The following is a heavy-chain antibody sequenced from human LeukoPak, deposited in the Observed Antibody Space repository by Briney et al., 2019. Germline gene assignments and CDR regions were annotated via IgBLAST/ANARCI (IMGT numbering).Heavy chain of an antibody. V-gene: IGHV1-18*01. Sequence: GASVKVSCKASGYTFTSYGISWVRQAPGQGLEWMGWISAYNGNTNYAQKLQGRVTMTTDTSTSTAYMELSSLRSEDTAVYYCARLGIFGVVTEEDDYYYYMDVWGKGTTVTVSS. D-gene: IGHD3-3*01. CDR3: ARLGIFGVVTEEDDYYYYMDV. CDR1: GYTFTSYG. CDR2: ISAYNGNT. J-gene: IGHJ6*03.